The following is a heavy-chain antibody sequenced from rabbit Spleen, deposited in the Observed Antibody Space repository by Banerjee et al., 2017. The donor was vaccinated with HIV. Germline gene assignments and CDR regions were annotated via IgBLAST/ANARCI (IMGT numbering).Heavy chain of an antibody. D-gene: IGHD2-1*01. J-gene: IGHJ4*01. V-gene: IGHV1S40*01. Sequence: QSLEESGGDLVKPGASLTLTCTPFVFTLISNYYMFWVRTVPGKGLECIACIYAGSSGSTYYANWAKGRFTISKASSTTVTLQMTSLTVADTATYFCARGSATMTMVITGFYLNLWGPGTLVTVS. CDR2: IYAGSSGST. CDR3: ARGSATMTMVITGFYLNL. CDR1: VFTLISNYY.